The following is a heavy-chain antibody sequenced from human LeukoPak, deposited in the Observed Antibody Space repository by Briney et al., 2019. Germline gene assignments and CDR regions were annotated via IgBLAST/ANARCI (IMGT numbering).Heavy chain of an antibody. J-gene: IGHJ5*02. Sequence: PSETLSLTCTVSGGSISSYYWSWIRQPPGKGLEWIGYIYYSGSTNYNPSLKSRVTMSVDTSKNQFSLKLSSVTAADTAVYYCARSTVTTTWFDPWGQGTLVTVSS. V-gene: IGHV4-59*12. CDR1: GGSISSYY. CDR2: IYYSGST. D-gene: IGHD4-17*01. CDR3: ARSTVTTTWFDP.